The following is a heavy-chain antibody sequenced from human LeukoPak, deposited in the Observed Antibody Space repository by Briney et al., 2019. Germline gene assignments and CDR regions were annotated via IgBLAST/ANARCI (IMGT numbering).Heavy chain of an antibody. J-gene: IGHJ4*02. D-gene: IGHD1-26*01. CDR2: IHTSGST. Sequence: SETLSLTCTVSAGSISSGSYYWSWIRQPAGKGLEWIGRIHTSGSTNYNPSLKGRVTISVDTSKNQFSLKLSSVAAADTAVYYCARGRDGSSYYFDYWGQGTLVTVSS. V-gene: IGHV4-61*02. CDR1: AGSISSGSYY. CDR3: ARGRDGSSYYFDY.